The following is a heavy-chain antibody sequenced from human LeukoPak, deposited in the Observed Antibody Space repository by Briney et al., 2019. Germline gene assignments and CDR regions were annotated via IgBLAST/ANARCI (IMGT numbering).Heavy chain of an antibody. CDR2: IIPIFGTA. J-gene: IGHJ6*02. D-gene: IGHD3-10*01. Sequence: SVKVSCTASGGTFSSYAISWVRQAPGQGLEWMGGIIPIFGTANYAQKFQGRVTITADESTSTAYMELSSLRSEDTAVYYCARSPSSGSYYNYYYYGMDVWGQGTTVTVSS. V-gene: IGHV1-69*13. CDR3: ARSPSSGSYYNYYYYGMDV. CDR1: GGTFSSYA.